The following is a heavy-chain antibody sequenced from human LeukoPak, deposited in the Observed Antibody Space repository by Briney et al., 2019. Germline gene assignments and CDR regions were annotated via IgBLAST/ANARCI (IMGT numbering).Heavy chain of an antibody. V-gene: IGHV3-33*01. Sequence: PGGSLRLSCAPFGMTFSSYGMHWVRQTPGKGLEWVAIISYDGSDKYYADSVKGRFTISRDNYKNTLYLQMNSLRGEDTAVYYCARDYGSGMDVWGKGTMVTVSS. CDR3: ARDYGSGMDV. D-gene: IGHD3-10*01. CDR2: ISYDGSDK. J-gene: IGHJ6*04. CDR1: GMTFSSYG.